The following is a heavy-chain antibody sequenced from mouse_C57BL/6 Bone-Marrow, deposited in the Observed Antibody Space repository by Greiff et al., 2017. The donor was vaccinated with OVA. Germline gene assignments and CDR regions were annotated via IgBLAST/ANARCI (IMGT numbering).Heavy chain of an antibody. V-gene: IGHV1-74*01. Sequence: VKLQQPGAELVKPGASVKVSCKASGYTFTSYWMHWVKQRPGQGLEWIGRIDPSDSDTNYNQKFKGKATLTVDKSSSTAYMQLSSLISEDSAVYYCAIPHYYGSSPAWFAYWGQGTLVTVSA. CDR3: AIPHYYGSSPAWFAY. CDR2: IDPSDSDT. J-gene: IGHJ3*01. D-gene: IGHD1-1*01. CDR1: GYTFTSYW.